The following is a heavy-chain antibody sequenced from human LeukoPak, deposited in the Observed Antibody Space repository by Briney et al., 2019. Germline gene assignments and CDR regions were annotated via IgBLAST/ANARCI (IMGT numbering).Heavy chain of an antibody. CDR3: VRDRDFYFDS. D-gene: IGHD3-10*01. CDR2: IWCDGSNK. Sequence: GRSLRLSCAASGFTFTRYGMHWVRQAPGKGLEWVAVIWCDGSNKYYADSVKGRFTISRDDSKNTVYLQMNSMRDEDTAVYYCVRDRDFYFDSWGQGTLVTVSS. V-gene: IGHV3-33*01. J-gene: IGHJ4*02. CDR1: GFTFTRYG.